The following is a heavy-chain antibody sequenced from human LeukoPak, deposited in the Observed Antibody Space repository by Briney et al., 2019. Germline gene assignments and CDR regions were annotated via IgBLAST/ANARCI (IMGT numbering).Heavy chain of an antibody. J-gene: IGHJ6*03. CDR3: ARLGPGSQYYYYYYMDV. CDR2: IYHSGST. Sequence: SETLSLTCTVSGYSISSGYYWGWIRQPPGKGLEWIGSIYHSGSTYYNPSLKSRVTISVDTYKNQLSLKLGSVTAADTAVYYCARLGPGSQYYYYYYMDVWGKGTTVTISS. V-gene: IGHV4-38-2*02. D-gene: IGHD3-10*01. CDR1: GYSISSGYY.